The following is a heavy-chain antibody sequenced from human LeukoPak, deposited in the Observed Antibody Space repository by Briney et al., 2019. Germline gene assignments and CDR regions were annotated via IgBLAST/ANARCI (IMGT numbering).Heavy chain of an antibody. J-gene: IGHJ3*02. CDR2: IDYRGST. V-gene: IGHV4-59*01. CDR3: ARSRSGYSYDHAAFDI. D-gene: IGHD6-25*01. Sequence: SETLSLTCTVSGFSISSYYWSWIRQPPGKGLEWVAYIDYRGSTTYNPSLKSRVTISVDTSRNQFSLKLSSVTAADTAVYYCARSRSGYSYDHAAFDIWGQGTMVTVSS. CDR1: GFSISSYY.